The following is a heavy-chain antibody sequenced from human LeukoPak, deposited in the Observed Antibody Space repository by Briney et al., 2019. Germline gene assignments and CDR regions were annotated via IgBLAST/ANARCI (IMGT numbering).Heavy chain of an antibody. J-gene: IGHJ3*02. CDR2: ISAYNGNT. CDR1: GCTFTSYG. CDR3: ASGVGTGGVSGAFDI. D-gene: IGHD2-8*02. Sequence: ASVKVSCKASGCTFTSYGISWVRQAPGQGLEWMGWISAYNGNTNYAQKLQGRVTMTTDTSTSTAYMELRSLRSDDTAVYYCASGVGTGGVSGAFDIWGQGTMVTVSS. V-gene: IGHV1-18*01.